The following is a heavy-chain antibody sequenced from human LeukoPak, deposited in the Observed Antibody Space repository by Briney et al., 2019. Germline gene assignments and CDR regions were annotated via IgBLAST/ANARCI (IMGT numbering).Heavy chain of an antibody. V-gene: IGHV3-7*01. CDR1: GFTFDYHW. Sequence: GGSLRLSCAASGFTFDYHWMTWVRQAPGKGLEWVANIDEGGNKVYYAESVKGRFTISRDNAKNSVFLRMNSLRAEDTAVYYCVREWFLARYSWGQGALVTVSS. J-gene: IGHJ4*02. D-gene: IGHD3-10*01. CDR2: IDEGGNKV. CDR3: VREWFLARYS.